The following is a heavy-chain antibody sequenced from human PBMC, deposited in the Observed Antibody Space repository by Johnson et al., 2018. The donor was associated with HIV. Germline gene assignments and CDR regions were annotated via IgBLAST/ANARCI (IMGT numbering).Heavy chain of an antibody. V-gene: IGHV3-13*01. CDR3: AKGYIPAGTARKWDRRDAFDI. CDR2: IGTAGDT. Sequence: VQLVESGGGLVKPGGSLRLSCAASGFTFSSYDMHWVRQATGKGLEWVSAIGTAGDTYYADSVKGRFIISRDSSKNTLYLQMDRLRAEDTAVYYCAKGYIPAGTARKWDRRDAFDIWGQGTMVTVSS. D-gene: IGHD1-7*01. J-gene: IGHJ3*02. CDR1: GFTFSSYD.